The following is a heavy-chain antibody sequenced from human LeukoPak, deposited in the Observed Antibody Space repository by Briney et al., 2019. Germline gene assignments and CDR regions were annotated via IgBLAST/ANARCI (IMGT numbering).Heavy chain of an antibody. CDR1: GGSISSYY. V-gene: IGHV4-59*01. CDR2: IYYSGST. CDR3: ARDTHYYGMDV. J-gene: IGHJ6*02. Sequence: SETLSLTCTVPGGSISSYYWSWIRQPPGQGLEWIGYIYYSGSTNYNPSLKSRVTISIDTSKNQFSLRLSSVTAADTAVYYCARDTHYYGMDVWGQGTTVTVSS.